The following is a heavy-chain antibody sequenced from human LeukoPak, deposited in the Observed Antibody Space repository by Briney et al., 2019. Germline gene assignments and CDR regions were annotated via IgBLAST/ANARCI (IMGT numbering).Heavy chain of an antibody. CDR2: IYYSGST. CDR1: GGSTSSGDCY. J-gene: IGHJ4*02. D-gene: IGHD1-1*01. CDR3: ARVETGTYFDY. Sequence: PSQTLSLTCTVSGGSTSSGDCYWSWIRQPPGKGLEWIGYIYYSGSTYYNPSLKSRVTISVDTSKNQFSLKLSSVTAADTAVYYCARVETGTYFDYWGQGTLVTVSS. V-gene: IGHV4-30-4*01.